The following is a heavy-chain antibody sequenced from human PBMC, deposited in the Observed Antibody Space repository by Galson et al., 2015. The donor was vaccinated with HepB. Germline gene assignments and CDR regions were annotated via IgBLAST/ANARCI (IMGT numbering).Heavy chain of an antibody. D-gene: IGHD2-15*01. CDR3: AKTPLPIYYYYYMDV. CDR1: GFTFSSYA. Sequence: SLRLSCAASGFTFSSYAMSWVRQAPGKGLEWVSAISGSGGSTYYVDSVKGRFTISRDNSKNTLYLQMNSLRAEDTAVYYCAKTPLPIYYYYYMDVWGKGTTVTVSS. CDR2: ISGSGGST. J-gene: IGHJ6*03. V-gene: IGHV3-23*01.